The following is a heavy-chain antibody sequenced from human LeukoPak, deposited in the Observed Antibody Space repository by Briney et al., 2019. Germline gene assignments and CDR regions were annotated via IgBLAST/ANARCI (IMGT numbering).Heavy chain of an antibody. Sequence: SETLSPTCGVYGGSFSGYQWSWIRQPPEKGLEWIGEINHSGSTNYNPSLKSRVTISIDTPKNQFSLKVNSVTAADTAVYYCARGWRNTRTFDYWGQGALVTVSS. CDR1: GGSFSGYQ. J-gene: IGHJ4*02. CDR2: INHSGST. CDR3: ARGWRNTRTFDY. D-gene: IGHD1-1*01. V-gene: IGHV4-34*01.